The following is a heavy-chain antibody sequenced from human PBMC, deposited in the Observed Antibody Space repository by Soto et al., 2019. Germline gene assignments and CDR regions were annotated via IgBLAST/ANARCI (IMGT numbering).Heavy chain of an antibody. CDR3: AKFLTIAVAGTDY. CDR2: ISPDGRTT. Sequence: GGSLRLSCAASGFSFSHYWMHWVRQAPGKGLVWVSRISPDGRTTTYADSVKGRFTISRDNSKNTLYLQMNSLRAEDTAVYYCAKFLTIAVAGTDYRGQGTLVTVS. CDR1: GFSFSHYW. J-gene: IGHJ4*02. V-gene: IGHV3-74*01. D-gene: IGHD6-19*01.